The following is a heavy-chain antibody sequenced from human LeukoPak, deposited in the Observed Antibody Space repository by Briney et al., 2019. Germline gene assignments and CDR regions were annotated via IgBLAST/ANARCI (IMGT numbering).Heavy chain of an antibody. CDR3: ARAGATGSGSYYYYYYYMDV. J-gene: IGHJ6*03. D-gene: IGHD3-10*01. CDR2: ISAYNGNT. Sequence: ASVKVSCKASGYTFTSYGISWVRQAPGQGLEWMGWISAYNGNTNYAQKLQGRVTITTDTSTSTAYMELRSLRSDDTAVYYCARAGATGSGSYYYYYYYMDVWGKGTTVTVSS. CDR1: GYTFTSYG. V-gene: IGHV1-18*01.